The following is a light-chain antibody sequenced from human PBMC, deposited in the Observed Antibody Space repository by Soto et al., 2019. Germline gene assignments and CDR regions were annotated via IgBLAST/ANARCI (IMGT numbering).Light chain of an antibody. CDR1: ASNIGRDP. V-gene: IGLV1-44*01. Sequence: QSVLTQPPSASAAPGQRVTISCSGSASNIGRDPVNWYQQVPGTAPKLLIYENNHRPSGVPDRFSGSKSGTSASLVISGLQSEDEAEYFCAGWDGSLKGFVFGTVTKVT. CDR3: AGWDGSLKGFV. J-gene: IGLJ1*01. CDR2: ENN.